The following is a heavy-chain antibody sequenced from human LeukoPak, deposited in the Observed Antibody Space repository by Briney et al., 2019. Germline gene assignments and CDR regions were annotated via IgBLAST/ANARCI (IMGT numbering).Heavy chain of an antibody. Sequence: GRSLRLSCAASGFTFSSYGMHWVRQAPGKGLEWVAVISYDGSNKYYADSVKGRFTISRDNSKNTLYLQMNSLRAEDTAVYYCARDRYSSGWYNYYYYYGMDVWGQGTTVTVSS. J-gene: IGHJ6*02. CDR2: ISYDGSNK. CDR3: ARDRYSSGWYNYYYYYGMDV. D-gene: IGHD6-19*01. V-gene: IGHV3-30*03. CDR1: GFTFSSYG.